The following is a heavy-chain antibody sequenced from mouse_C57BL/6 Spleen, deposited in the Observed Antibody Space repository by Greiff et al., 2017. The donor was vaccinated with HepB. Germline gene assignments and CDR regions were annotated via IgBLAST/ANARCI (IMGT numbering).Heavy chain of an antibody. CDR2: INPYNGGT. CDR1: GYTFTDYY. V-gene: IGHV1-19*01. CDR3: ARSVRYDGYYDWFAY. D-gene: IGHD2-3*01. J-gene: IGHJ3*01. Sequence: EVKLMESGPVLVKPGASVKMSCKASGYTFTDYYMNWVKQSHGKSLEWIGVINPYNGGTSYNQKFKGKATLTVDKSSSTAYMELNSLTSEDSAVYYCARSVRYDGYYDWFAYWGQGTLVTVSA.